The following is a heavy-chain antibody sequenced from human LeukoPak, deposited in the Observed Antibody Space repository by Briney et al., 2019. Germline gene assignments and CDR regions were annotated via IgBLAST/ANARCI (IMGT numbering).Heavy chain of an antibody. V-gene: IGHV4-59*11. CDR3: TRGRAVVTPNDAFDI. CDR1: SGSISSHY. Sequence: PSETLSLTCTVSSGSISSHYWSWVRQPPGKELEWIGYIYKSGNTNYNPSLKSRVTISVDTSKNQFSLKLSSVTAADTAVYYCTRGRAVVTPNDAFDIWGQGTMVTVSS. CDR2: IYKSGNT. D-gene: IGHD4-23*01. J-gene: IGHJ3*02.